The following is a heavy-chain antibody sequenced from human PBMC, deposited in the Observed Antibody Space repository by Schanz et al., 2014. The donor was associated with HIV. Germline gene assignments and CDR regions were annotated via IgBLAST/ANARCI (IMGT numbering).Heavy chain of an antibody. V-gene: IGHV3-23*01. D-gene: IGHD6-6*01. CDR2: IRGSGGST. CDR1: GFRFSSYA. J-gene: IGHJ6*02. Sequence: EVQLLESGGGLAQPGGSLRLSCAASGFRFSSYAMSWVRQAPGKGLEWVASIRGSGGSTYYTDSVKGRFTISRDNSKSTLYLQLSSLRADDTAIYYCAKGGSSSVLAYYYYGMDVWGRGTTVTVSS. CDR3: AKGGSSSVLAYYYYGMDV.